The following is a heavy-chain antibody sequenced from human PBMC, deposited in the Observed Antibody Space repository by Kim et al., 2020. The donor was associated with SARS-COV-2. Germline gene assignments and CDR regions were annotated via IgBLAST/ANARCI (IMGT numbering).Heavy chain of an antibody. CDR2: IYYSGST. CDR3: AREGARGFDY. CDR1: GGSISSGGYY. V-gene: IGHV4-31*03. Sequence: SETLSLTCTVSGGSISSGGYYWSWIRQHPGKGLEWIGYIYYSGSTYYNPSLKSRVTISVDTSKNQFSLKLSSVTAADTAVYYCAREGARGFDYWGQGTLVTVSS. J-gene: IGHJ4*02. D-gene: IGHD3-10*01.